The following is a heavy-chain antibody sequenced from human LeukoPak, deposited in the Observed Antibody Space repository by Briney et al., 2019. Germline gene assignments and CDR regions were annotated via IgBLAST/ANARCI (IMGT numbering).Heavy chain of an antibody. CDR2: ISGSGGST. CDR1: GFTFSSYA. J-gene: IGHJ4*02. D-gene: IGHD2-2*01. Sequence: GGSLRLSCAASGFTFSSYAMSWVRQAPGKGLEWVSAISGSGGSTYYADSAKGRFTISRDNSKNTLYLQMNGLRAEDTAVYYCAKTDIVVVPAAMRGYYFDYWGQGTLVTVSS. V-gene: IGHV3-23*01. CDR3: AKTDIVVVPAAMRGYYFDY.